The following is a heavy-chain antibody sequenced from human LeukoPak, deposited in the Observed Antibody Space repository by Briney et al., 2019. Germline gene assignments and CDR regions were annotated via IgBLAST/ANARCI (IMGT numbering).Heavy chain of an antibody. D-gene: IGHD5-18*01. V-gene: IGHV3-64D*06. J-gene: IGHJ4*02. CDR3: VKDYEDTAMVMFGY. CDR2: ISSNGGST. Sequence: GGSLRLACSASGFTFSSYAMHWVRQAPGKGLEYVSAISSNGGSTYYADSVKGRFTISRDNSKNTLYLQMSSLRAEDTAVYYCVKDYEDTAMVMFGYWGQGTLVTVSS. CDR1: GFTFSSYA.